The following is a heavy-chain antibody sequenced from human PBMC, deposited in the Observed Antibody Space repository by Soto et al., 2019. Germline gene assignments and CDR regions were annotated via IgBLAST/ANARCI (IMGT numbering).Heavy chain of an antibody. CDR3: ARQIYDSDTGPNFQYYFDS. CDR1: GGSITSYY. Sequence: SETLSLTCTVSGGSITSYYWSWIRQPPGKGLEWIGYIYYRGSTNDNPSLKSRVTISIDTSKNQFSLKLSSVTAADTAVYYCARQIYDSDTGPNFQYYFDSWGQGTPVTVSS. V-gene: IGHV4-59*01. J-gene: IGHJ4*02. CDR2: IYYRGST. D-gene: IGHD3-22*01.